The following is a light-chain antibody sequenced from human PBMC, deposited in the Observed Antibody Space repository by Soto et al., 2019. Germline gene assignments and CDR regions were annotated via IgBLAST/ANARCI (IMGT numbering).Light chain of an antibody. CDR3: QQYNSYSWT. J-gene: IGKJ1*01. V-gene: IGKV1-5*03. CDR2: KAS. Sequence: DIQMPQSPSTLSASVGARVTITGRASQSISSWLAWYQQKPGKAPKLLIYKASSLESGVPSRFSGSGSGTEFTLTISSLQPDDFATYYCQQYNSYSWTFGQGTKVDIK. CDR1: QSISSW.